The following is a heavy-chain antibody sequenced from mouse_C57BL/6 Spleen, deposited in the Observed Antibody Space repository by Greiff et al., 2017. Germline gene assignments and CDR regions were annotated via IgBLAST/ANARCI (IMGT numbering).Heavy chain of an antibody. Sequence: QVQLQQSDAELVKPGASVKISCKVSGYTFTDHTIHWMKQRPEQGLEWIGYIYPRDGSTKYTEKFKGKATLTADKSYSTAYMQLNSLTSEDSAVYFCAREGDGYTVHWYFDVWGTGTTVTVSS. D-gene: IGHD2-3*01. J-gene: IGHJ1*03. CDR3: AREGDGYTVHWYFDV. V-gene: IGHV1-78*01. CDR2: IYPRDGST. CDR1: GYTFTDHT.